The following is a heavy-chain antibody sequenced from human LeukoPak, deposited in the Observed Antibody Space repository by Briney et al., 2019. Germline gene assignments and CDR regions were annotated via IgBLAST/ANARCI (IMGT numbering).Heavy chain of an antibody. D-gene: IGHD3-3*01. CDR3: ARAITIFGVATDAFDI. CDR1: GGSISSYY. J-gene: IGHJ3*02. V-gene: IGHV4-4*07. CDR2: IYTSGST. Sequence: SETLSLTCTVSGGSISSYYWSWIRQPAGKGLEWIGRIYTSGSTNYNPSLKSRVTMSVDTSKNQFSLKLSSVTAADTAVYYCARAITIFGVATDAFDIWGQGTMVTVSS.